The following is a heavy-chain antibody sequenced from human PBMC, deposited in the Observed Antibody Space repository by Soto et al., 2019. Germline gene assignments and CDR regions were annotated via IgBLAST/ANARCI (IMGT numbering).Heavy chain of an antibody. D-gene: IGHD2-2*01. Sequence: EVQLVESGGALVQPGRSLRLSCAASGFTFSNFAMSWFRQVPGQGPEWVGFIRSKPFGATTEYAASVKGRFVISRDDSKSIAYLQMNGLQTEDTALYYCVRDHSTHDYWGQGTLVTVSS. CDR2: IRSKPFGATT. V-gene: IGHV3-49*03. J-gene: IGHJ4*02. CDR3: VRDHSTHDY. CDR1: GFTFSNFA.